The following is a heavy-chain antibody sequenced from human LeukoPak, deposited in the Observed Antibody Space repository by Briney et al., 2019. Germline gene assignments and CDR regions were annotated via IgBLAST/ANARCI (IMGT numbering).Heavy chain of an antibody. J-gene: IGHJ5*02. Sequence: ASVKVSCKASGYTFTGYYMHWVRQAPGQGLEWMGWINPNSGGTDYAQKFQGRVTMTRDTSISTAYMEVSRLRSDDTAVYYCARDYYDSSGYSRFDPWGQGTLVTVPS. CDR3: ARDYYDSSGYSRFDP. D-gene: IGHD3-22*01. V-gene: IGHV1-2*02. CDR1: GYTFTGYY. CDR2: INPNSGGT.